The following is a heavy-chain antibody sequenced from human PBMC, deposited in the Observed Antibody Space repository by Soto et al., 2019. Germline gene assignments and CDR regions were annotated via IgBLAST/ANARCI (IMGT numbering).Heavy chain of an antibody. V-gene: IGHV3-33*01. CDR2: TWYDGSNK. J-gene: IGHJ3*02. CDR3: ARDRTGGWSDAFDI. CDR1: GFTFSSYG. Sequence: GGSLRLSCAASGFTFSSYGMHWVRQAPGKGLEWVAVTWYDGSNKYYADSVKGRFTISRDNSKNTLYLQMNSLRAEDTAVYYCARDRTGGWSDAFDIWGQGTMVTVSS. D-gene: IGHD6-19*01.